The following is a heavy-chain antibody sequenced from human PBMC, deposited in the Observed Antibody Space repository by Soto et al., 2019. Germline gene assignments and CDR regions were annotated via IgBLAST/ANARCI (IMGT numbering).Heavy chain of an antibody. V-gene: IGHV3-33*01. CDR2: IWYDGSNK. CDR3: ARDPGYSSYYYYYGMDV. CDR1: GFTFSSYG. D-gene: IGHD5-18*01. Sequence: QVQLVESGGGVVQPGRSLRLSCAASGFTFSSYGMHWVRQAPGKGLEWVAVIWYDGSNKYYADSVKGRFTISRDNSKNTVYLQMNSLRAEDTAVYYCARDPGYSSYYYYYGMDVWGQGTTVTVSS. J-gene: IGHJ6*02.